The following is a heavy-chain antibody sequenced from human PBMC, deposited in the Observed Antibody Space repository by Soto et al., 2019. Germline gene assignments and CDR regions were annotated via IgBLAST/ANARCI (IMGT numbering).Heavy chain of an antibody. CDR1: GYTFTSYG. V-gene: IGHV1-18*01. D-gene: IGHD1-26*01. Sequence: QVQLVQSGAEVKKPGASVKVSCKASGYTFTSYGISWVRQAPGQGLEWMGWISGCNGNTKYAQKPQGRVTMTTDTATSTASMELRSLRSDDTAVYYCPRDLGGQIVDYWGQGTLVTVSS. CDR2: ISGCNGNT. J-gene: IGHJ4*02. CDR3: PRDLGGQIVDY.